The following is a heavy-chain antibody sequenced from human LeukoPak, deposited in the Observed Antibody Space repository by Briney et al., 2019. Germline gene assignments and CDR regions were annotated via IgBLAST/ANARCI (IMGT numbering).Heavy chain of an antibody. CDR2: ISGTGGST. V-gene: IGHV3-23*01. CDR1: GFTFSSYA. J-gene: IGHJ6*02. Sequence: GGSLRLSCAASGFTFSSYAMSWVGQAPGKGLEWVSAISGTGGSTYYAYSVKGRFTISIDNSMNTLYLQINSLRAEDTAVYYCAKDRYYCSGSYYAYYYYGMDVWGQGTTVTVSS. CDR3: AKDRYYCSGSYYAYYYYGMDV. D-gene: IGHD3-10*01.